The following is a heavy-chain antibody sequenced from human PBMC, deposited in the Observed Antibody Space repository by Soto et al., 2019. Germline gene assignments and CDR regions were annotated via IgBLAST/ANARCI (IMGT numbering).Heavy chain of an antibody. CDR2: ISSNGANT. Sequence: EVQLLESGGGLVQPGGSLRLSCAASGFTFTSYVMTWVRQAPGKGLEWVSTISSNGANTYYAESVKGRFTISRDTSKNTLYLEMNSLRAEDTAVYYCARDRARSPQDYWGHGTLVTVSS. V-gene: IGHV3-23*01. D-gene: IGHD2-15*01. J-gene: IGHJ4*01. CDR1: GFTFTSYV. CDR3: ARDRARSPQDY.